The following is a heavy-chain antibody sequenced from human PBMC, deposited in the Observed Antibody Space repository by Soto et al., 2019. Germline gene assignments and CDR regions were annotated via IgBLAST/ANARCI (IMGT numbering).Heavy chain of an antibody. V-gene: IGHV1-69*01. CDR3: AGESGCTNGVCYLGHGGDYYGMDV. CDR1: GGTFSSYA. Sequence: QVQLVQSGAEVKKPGSSVKVSCKASGGTFSSYAISWVRQAPGQGLEWMGGIIPIFGTANYAQKFQGRVTITEDESTRTAYMELSSLRSEDTAVYYCAGESGCTNGVCYLGHGGDYYGMDVWGQGSTVTVSS. CDR2: IIPIFGTA. J-gene: IGHJ6*02. D-gene: IGHD2-8*01.